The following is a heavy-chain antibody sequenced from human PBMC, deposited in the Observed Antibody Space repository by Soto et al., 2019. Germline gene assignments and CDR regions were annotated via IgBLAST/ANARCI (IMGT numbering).Heavy chain of an antibody. CDR1: GGSFSGYY. CDR3: ARVGGSRAPRY. CDR2: INHSGST. Sequence: QVQLQQWGAGLLKPSETLSLTCAVYGGSFSGYYWSWIRQPPGKGLEWIGEINHSGSTNYNPSLKRRVTISVDTSKNQFSLKLSSVTAADTAVYYCARVGGSRAPRYWGQGTLVTVSS. D-gene: IGHD2-15*01. V-gene: IGHV4-34*01. J-gene: IGHJ4*02.